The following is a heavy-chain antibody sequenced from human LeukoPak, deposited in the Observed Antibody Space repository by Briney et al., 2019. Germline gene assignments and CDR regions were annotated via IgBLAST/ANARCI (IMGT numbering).Heavy chain of an antibody. CDR3: ARDRPGWIQLWLPNYFDY. V-gene: IGHV4-4*07. CDR2: IYTSGST. D-gene: IGHD5-18*01. Sequence: PSETLSLTCTVSGGSISSYYWSWIRQPAGKGLEWIGRIYTSGSTNYNPSLKSRVTMSVDTSKNQFSLKLSSVTAADTAVYYCARDRPGWIQLWLPNYFDYWGQGTLVTVSS. J-gene: IGHJ4*02. CDR1: GGSISSYY.